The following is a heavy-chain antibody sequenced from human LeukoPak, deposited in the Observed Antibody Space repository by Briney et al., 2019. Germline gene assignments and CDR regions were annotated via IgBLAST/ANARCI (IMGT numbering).Heavy chain of an antibody. CDR3: ARDFICSSTSCNGY. J-gene: IGHJ4*02. CDR2: IKQDGSEK. V-gene: IGHV3-7*03. D-gene: IGHD2-2*01. Sequence: GGSLRLSCAASGFTFSSYWMSWFPQAPGKGRGGVANIKQDGSEKYYVDSVKGRFTISRDNAKNSLYLQMNSLRAEDTAVYYCARDFICSSTSCNGYWGQGTLVTVSS. CDR1: GFTFSSYW.